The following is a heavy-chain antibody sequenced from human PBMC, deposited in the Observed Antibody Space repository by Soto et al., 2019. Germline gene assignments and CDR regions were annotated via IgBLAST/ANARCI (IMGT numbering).Heavy chain of an antibody. Sequence: GASVKVSCKASGYTFTSYGISWVRQAPGQGLEWMGWISAYNGNTNYAQKLQDRVTMTTDTSTSTAYMELRSLRSEDTAVYYCARDPSYYGMDVWGQGTTVTVSS. CDR2: ISAYNGNT. V-gene: IGHV1-18*01. CDR1: GYTFTSYG. J-gene: IGHJ6*02. CDR3: ARDPSYYGMDV.